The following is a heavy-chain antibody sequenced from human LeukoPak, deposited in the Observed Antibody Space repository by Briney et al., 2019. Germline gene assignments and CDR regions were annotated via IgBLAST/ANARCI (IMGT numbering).Heavy chain of an antibody. CDR2: IFTIFGTA. D-gene: IGHD5-18*01. CDR3: ARAPPVMYSYGWYFDY. CDR1: GGTFSGYA. V-gene: IGHV1-69*13. Sequence: SEKVSCKASGGTFSGYAISWVRQAPGQGLEWMGRIFTIFGTANYAQKFQGRVTITPDESTSTAYMELSSLRSEDTAVYYCARAPPVMYSYGWYFDYWGQGTLVTVSS. J-gene: IGHJ4*02.